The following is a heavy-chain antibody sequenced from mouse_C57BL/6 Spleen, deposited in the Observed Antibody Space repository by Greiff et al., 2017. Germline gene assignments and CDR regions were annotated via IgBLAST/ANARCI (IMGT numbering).Heavy chain of an antibody. CDR3: ALITTVVGEYYFDY. CDR2: IDPEDGET. V-gene: IGHV14-2*01. Sequence: VQLQQSGAELVKPGASVKLSCTASGFNIKDYYMHWVKQRTEQGLEWIGRIDPEDGETKYAPKFQGKATITADTSSNTAYLQLSSLTSEDPAVYYCALITTVVGEYYFDYWGQGTTLTVSS. J-gene: IGHJ2*01. CDR1: GFNIKDYY. D-gene: IGHD1-1*01.